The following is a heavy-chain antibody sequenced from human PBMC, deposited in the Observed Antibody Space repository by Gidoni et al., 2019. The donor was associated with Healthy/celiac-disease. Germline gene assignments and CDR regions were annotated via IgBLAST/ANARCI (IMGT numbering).Heavy chain of an antibody. J-gene: IGHJ4*02. D-gene: IGHD2-2*01. CDR2: IKQDGSEK. CDR1: GFTFSSYW. Sequence: EVQLVESGGGLVQPGGSLRLSCAASGFTFSSYWMSWVRQAPGKGLGWVANIKQDGSEKYYVDSVKGRFTISRDNAKNSLYLQMNSLRAEDTAVYYCARAYCSSTSCHHTWDYWGQGTLVTVSS. V-gene: IGHV3-7*03. CDR3: ARAYCSSTSCHHTWDY.